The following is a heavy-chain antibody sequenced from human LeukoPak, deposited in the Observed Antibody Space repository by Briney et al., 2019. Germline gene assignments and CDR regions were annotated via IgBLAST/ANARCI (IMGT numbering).Heavy chain of an antibody. CDR1: GYSISSGYY. V-gene: IGHV4-38-2*02. J-gene: IGHJ6*03. D-gene: IGHD1-26*01. CDR2: VYHSGRT. Sequence: SETLSLTCTVSGYSISSGYYWGWIRQPPGKGLEWIGIVYHSGRTYYNPSLKSRVTISVDTSKNQFSLKLNSVTAADTAVYYCARDLDRDSGYMDVWGKGTTVTVSS. CDR3: ARDLDRDSGYMDV.